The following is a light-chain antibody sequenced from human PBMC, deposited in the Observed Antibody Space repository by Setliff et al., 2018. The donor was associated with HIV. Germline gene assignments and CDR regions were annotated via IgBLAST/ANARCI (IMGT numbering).Light chain of an antibody. CDR1: SSNIGSNI. CDR2: RNN. CDR3: ATWDDSLNGKV. Sequence: QSVLTQPPSASGTPGQRVTISCSGSSSNIGSNIVNWYQHLPGTAPNLLIYRNNQRPSGVPDRFSGSKSGTSASLAISGLQSEDEADYYCATWDDSLNGKVFGSGTKGTVL. J-gene: IGLJ1*01. V-gene: IGLV1-44*01.